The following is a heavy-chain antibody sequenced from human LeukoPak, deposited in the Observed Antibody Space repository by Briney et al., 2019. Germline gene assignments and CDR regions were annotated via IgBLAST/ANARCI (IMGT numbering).Heavy chain of an antibody. J-gene: IGHJ4*02. V-gene: IGHV3-23*01. Sequence: GGSLRVSCAASGFTFCSYAMSWVRQAPGKGLEWVSAISGSGGSTYYADSVKGRFTISRDNSKNTLYLQMNSLRAEDTAVYYCAKDAPVNIVVVPAANSWGQGTLVTVSS. CDR2: ISGSGGST. CDR3: AKDAPVNIVVVPAANS. D-gene: IGHD2-2*01. CDR1: GFTFCSYA.